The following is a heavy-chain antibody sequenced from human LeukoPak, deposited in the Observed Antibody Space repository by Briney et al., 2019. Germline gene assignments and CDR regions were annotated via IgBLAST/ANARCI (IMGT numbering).Heavy chain of an antibody. V-gene: IGHV4-34*01. Sequence: SETLSLTCGVYGVSFSGYYWSWIRQPPGKGLEWSGEINHSGSTNHNPSRKSRVTISVDTSKNQFSLKLTPVTAADTAVYYCARGRNWNYGGWFDPWGQGTLVTVSS. CDR1: GVSFSGYY. CDR2: INHSGST. D-gene: IGHD1-7*01. CDR3: ARGRNWNYGGWFDP. J-gene: IGHJ5*02.